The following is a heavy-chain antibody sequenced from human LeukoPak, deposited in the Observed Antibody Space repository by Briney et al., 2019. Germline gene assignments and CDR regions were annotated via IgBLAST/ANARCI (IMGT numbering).Heavy chain of an antibody. V-gene: IGHV4-34*01. D-gene: IGHD6-13*01. CDR2: INHSGST. CDR1: GGSFSVYY. J-gene: IGHJ4*02. Sequence: PSETLSLTCAVYGGSFSVYYWSWIRQPPGKGLEWIGEINHSGSTNYNPSLKSRVTISVDTSKNQFSLKLSSVTAADTAVYYCASRREQQLVPSALDYWGQGTLVTVSS. CDR3: ASRREQQLVPSALDY.